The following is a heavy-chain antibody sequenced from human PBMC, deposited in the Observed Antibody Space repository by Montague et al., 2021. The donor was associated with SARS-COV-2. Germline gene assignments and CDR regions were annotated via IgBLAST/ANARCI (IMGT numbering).Heavy chain of an antibody. CDR1: GFSFSTSGEG. CDR2: IYWDDDK. D-gene: IGHD2-2*01. Sequence: PALVKPTQTLTLTCTFSGFSFSTSGEGVGWIRQPPGKALEWLALIYWDDDKRYSPSPKSRLTITKDTSKNQVVLTMINMDPVDTATYYCAHRRGLPDAPGWFDPWGQGTLVTVSS. CDR3: AHRRGLPDAPGWFDP. J-gene: IGHJ5*02. V-gene: IGHV2-5*02.